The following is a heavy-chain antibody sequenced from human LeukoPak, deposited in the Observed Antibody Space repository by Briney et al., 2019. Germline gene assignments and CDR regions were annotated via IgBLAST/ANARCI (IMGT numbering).Heavy chain of an antibody. D-gene: IGHD6-13*01. CDR3: ARSLPYGTTWYGRSDF. CDR1: GLIVSSYY. V-gene: IGHV3-53*01. CDR2: IYSGGAT. Sequence: GGSLRLSCAASGLIVSSYYMSWVRQAPGKGLECVSVIYSGGATYYADSVKGRFTISRDNSKNTLYLQMNSLRAEDTAIYYCARSLPYGTTWYGRSDFWGQGTLVTVSS. J-gene: IGHJ4*02.